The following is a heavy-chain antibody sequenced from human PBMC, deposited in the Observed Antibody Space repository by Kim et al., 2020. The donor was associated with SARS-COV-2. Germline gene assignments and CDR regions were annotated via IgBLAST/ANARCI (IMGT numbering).Heavy chain of an antibody. Sequence: AQKFQGWVTMTRDTSISTAYMELSRLGSDDTAVYYCARGYSSGWYVGFDYWGQGTLVTVSS. J-gene: IGHJ4*02. V-gene: IGHV1-2*04. CDR3: ARGYSSGWYVGFDY. D-gene: IGHD6-19*01.